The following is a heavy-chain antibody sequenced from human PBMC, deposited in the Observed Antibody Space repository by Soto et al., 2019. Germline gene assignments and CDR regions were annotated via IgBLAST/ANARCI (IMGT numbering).Heavy chain of an antibody. Sequence: GGLRLSCAASGFTFSSYAMSWVRQAPGKGLEWVSTVTGNGGNTYYADSVKGRFIISRDNSKNTLYLQMNSLRADDTALYYGAKAPCSGGSCYPDYWGQGTLVTVSS. J-gene: IGHJ4*02. V-gene: IGHV3-23*01. CDR2: VTGNGGNT. D-gene: IGHD2-15*01. CDR1: GFTFSSYA. CDR3: AKAPCSGGSCYPDY.